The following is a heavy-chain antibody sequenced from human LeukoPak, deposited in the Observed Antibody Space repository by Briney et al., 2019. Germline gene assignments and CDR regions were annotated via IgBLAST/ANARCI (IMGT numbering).Heavy chain of an antibody. CDR2: ISAYNDNT. CDR1: GYTFTSYG. CDR3: ARDSPYIAVTGTGNWFDP. J-gene: IGHJ5*02. D-gene: IGHD6-19*01. Sequence: ASVKVSCKASGYTFTSYGISWVRQAPGQGLEWMGWISAYNDNTNYVQKLQGRVTMTADTSTSTAYMELRSLRSDDTAVYYCARDSPYIAVTGTGNWFDPWGQGTLVSVSS. V-gene: IGHV1-18*01.